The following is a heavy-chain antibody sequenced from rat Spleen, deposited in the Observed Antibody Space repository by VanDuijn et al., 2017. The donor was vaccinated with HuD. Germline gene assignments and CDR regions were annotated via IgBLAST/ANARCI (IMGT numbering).Heavy chain of an antibody. Sequence: EVQLVESGGGLVQPGRSMKLSCAASGFTFSDYGMVWVLQAPTKGLEWVASISYDGSSTYYPDSVKGRFTISSDNAKCTLFLQMNSLRSEDTATDYCTRYLGYYDGYYHVAYYFDYWGQGVMVTVSS. CDR2: ISYDGSST. J-gene: IGHJ2*01. D-gene: IGHD1-12*03. CDR3: TRYLGYYDGYYHVAYYFDY. CDR1: GFTFSDYG. V-gene: IGHV5-22*01.